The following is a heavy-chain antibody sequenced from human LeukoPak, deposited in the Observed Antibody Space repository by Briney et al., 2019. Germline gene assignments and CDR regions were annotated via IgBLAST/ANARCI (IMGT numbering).Heavy chain of an antibody. CDR2: NHSGST. V-gene: IGHV4-34*13. CDR3: ARGIVPAAVAKTFDY. Sequence: NHSGSTNYNPSLKSPVTISVDTSKNHFSLKLSSVTAADTAVYYCARGIVPAAVAKTFDYWGQGTLVTVSS. D-gene: IGHD2-2*01. J-gene: IGHJ4*02.